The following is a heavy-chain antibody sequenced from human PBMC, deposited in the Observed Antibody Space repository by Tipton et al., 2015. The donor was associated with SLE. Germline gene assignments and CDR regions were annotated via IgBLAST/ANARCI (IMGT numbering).Heavy chain of an antibody. CDR1: GFTFSSYA. Sequence: SLRLSCAASGFTFSSYAMHWVRQAPGKGLEYVSAISSNGGSTYYANSVKGRFTISRDNSKNTLYLQMGSLRAEDMAVYYCARERRGLGIVGALSDAFDIWGQGTMVTVSS. V-gene: IGHV3-64*01. CDR2: ISSNGGST. CDR3: ARERRGLGIVGALSDAFDI. D-gene: IGHD1-26*01. J-gene: IGHJ3*02.